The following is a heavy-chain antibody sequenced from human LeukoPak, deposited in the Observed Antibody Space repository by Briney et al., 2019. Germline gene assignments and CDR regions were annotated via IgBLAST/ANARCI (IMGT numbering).Heavy chain of an antibody. Sequence: PGESLKISCKGSGYSFTSYWIGWVRQMPGKGLEWMGIIYPGDSDTRYSPSFQGQVTISADKSINTAYLQWSSLKASDTATYYCARRYCSSTSCHGGFDYWGQGTLVTVSS. J-gene: IGHJ4*02. CDR3: ARRYCSSTSCHGGFDY. V-gene: IGHV5-51*01. D-gene: IGHD2-2*01. CDR1: GYSFTSYW. CDR2: IYPGDSDT.